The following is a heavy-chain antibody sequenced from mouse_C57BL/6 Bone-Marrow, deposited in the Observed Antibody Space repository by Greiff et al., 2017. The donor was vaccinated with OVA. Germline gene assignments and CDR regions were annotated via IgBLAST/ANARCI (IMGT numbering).Heavy chain of an antibody. Sequence: QLQQSGAELVRPGTSVKVSCKASGYAFTNYLIEWVKQRPGQGLEWIGVINPGSGGTNYNEKFKGKATLTADKSSSTAYMQLSSLTSEDSAVYFCAREGYYYGSRGFAYWGQGTLVTVSA. D-gene: IGHD1-1*01. CDR2: INPGSGGT. J-gene: IGHJ3*01. CDR1: GYAFTNYL. CDR3: AREGYYYGSRGFAY. V-gene: IGHV1-54*01.